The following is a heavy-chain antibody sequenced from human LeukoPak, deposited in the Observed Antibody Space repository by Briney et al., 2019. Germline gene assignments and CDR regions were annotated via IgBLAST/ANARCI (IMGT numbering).Heavy chain of an antibody. Sequence: SETLSLTCTVSGYSISSGYYWGWIRQPPGKGLERIGSIYHSGSTYYNPSLKSRVTISVDTSKNQFSLKLSSVTAADTAVYYCARVRNSGFRYVDSWGQGTLVTVSS. D-gene: IGHD5-12*01. CDR3: ARVRNSGFRYVDS. J-gene: IGHJ4*02. CDR1: GYSISSGYY. V-gene: IGHV4-38-2*02. CDR2: IYHSGST.